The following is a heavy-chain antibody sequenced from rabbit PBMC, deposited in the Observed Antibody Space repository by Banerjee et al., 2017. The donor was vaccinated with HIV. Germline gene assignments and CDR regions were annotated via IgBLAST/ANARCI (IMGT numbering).Heavy chain of an antibody. CDR2: TDTGSGRT. D-gene: IGHD1-1*01. Sequence: QSLEESGGDLVKPGASLTLTCTASGFSFSSSYWICWVRQAPGKGLEWIGYTDTGSGRTYYANWAKGRFTISKTSSTTVTLQMTSLTAADTATYFCARDLADSSRGYYFDLWGPGTLVTVS. CDR3: ARDLADSSRGYYFDL. J-gene: IGHJ4*01. CDR1: GFSFSSSYW. V-gene: IGHV1S40*01.